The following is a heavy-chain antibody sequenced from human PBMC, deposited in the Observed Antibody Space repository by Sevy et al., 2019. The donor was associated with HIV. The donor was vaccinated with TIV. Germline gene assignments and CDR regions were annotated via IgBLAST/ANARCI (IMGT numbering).Heavy chain of an antibody. CDR3: GRGKYYDKDPTFDY. Sequence: GGSLRLSCAASGFTFSSYAMHWVRQAPGKGLEWVAVISYDGSNKYYADSVKGRFTISRDNSKNTLYLQMNSLRAEDTAVYYCGRGKYYDKDPTFDYWGQGTLVTVSS. J-gene: IGHJ4*02. V-gene: IGHV3-30-3*01. CDR1: GFTFSSYA. D-gene: IGHD3-22*01. CDR2: ISYDGSNK.